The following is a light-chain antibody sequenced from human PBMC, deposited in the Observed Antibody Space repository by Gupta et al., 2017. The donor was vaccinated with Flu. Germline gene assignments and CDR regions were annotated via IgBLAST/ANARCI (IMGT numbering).Light chain of an antibody. CDR3: YSTDTSGSHRV. V-gene: IGLV3-10*01. CDR2: EDR. Sequence: DALPKKYAYWYQQKSGQAPVLIIYEDRKRPSGIPERFSGSSSGTMATLTISGAQVEDEADYYCYSTDTSGSHRVFGGGTNLTVL. J-gene: IGLJ3*02. CDR1: ALPKKY.